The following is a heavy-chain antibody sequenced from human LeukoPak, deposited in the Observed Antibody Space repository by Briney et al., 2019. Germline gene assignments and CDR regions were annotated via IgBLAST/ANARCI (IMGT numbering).Heavy chain of an antibody. D-gene: IGHD6-19*01. CDR1: GGSFSNNNDY. V-gene: IGHV4-39*02. CDR3: ARELYSSGWYGADY. CDR2: ISYSGSP. J-gene: IGHJ4*02. Sequence: SETLSLTCTVSGGSFSNNNDYWGWIRQPPGKGLEWIGSISYSGSPYYNPSLKSRVTISVDTSKNQFSLKLSSVTAADTAVYYCARELYSSGWYGADYWGQGTLVTVSS.